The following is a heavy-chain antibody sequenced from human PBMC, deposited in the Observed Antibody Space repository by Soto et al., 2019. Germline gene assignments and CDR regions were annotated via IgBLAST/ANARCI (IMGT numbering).Heavy chain of an antibody. J-gene: IGHJ5*02. CDR2: IDPSDSYT. CDR1: GYSFTSYW. Sequence: RGESLKISCKGSGYSFTSYWISWVRQMPGKGLEWMGRIDPSDSYTNYSPSFQGHVTISADKSISTAYLQWSSLRASDTAMYYCARGVVVVPAALPDLDWFDPWGQGTLVTVSS. CDR3: ARGVVVVPAALPDLDWFDP. V-gene: IGHV5-10-1*01. D-gene: IGHD2-2*01.